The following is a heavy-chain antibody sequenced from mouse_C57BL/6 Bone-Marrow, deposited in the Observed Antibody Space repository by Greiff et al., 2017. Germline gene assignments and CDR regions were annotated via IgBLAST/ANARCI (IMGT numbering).Heavy chain of an antibody. CDR3: ARPAYYSSSAWFAY. CDR2: INPNNGGT. CDR1: GYTFTDYY. V-gene: IGHV1-26*01. Sequence: EVQLQQSGPELVKPGASVKISCKASGYTFTDYYMNWVKQSHGKSLEWIGDINPNNGGTSYNQTFKGKATLTVDKSSSPAYMELRSLTSEDSAVYYCARPAYYSSSAWFAYWGQGTLVTVSA. D-gene: IGHD2-12*01. J-gene: IGHJ3*01.